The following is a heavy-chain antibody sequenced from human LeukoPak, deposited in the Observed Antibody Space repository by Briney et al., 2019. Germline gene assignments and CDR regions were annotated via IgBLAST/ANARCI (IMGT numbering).Heavy chain of an antibody. V-gene: IGHV3-53*01. Sequence: GGSLRLSCAASGFTFSSCGMSWVRQAPGKGLECVSFISTGGSTYYADSVKGRFTISRDSSTNMLYLQMNSLRAEDTAVYFCAPSGSFYYFDYWGQGTLVTVSS. J-gene: IGHJ4*02. CDR1: GFTFSSCG. CDR3: APSGSFYYFDY. CDR2: ISTGGST. D-gene: IGHD3-22*01.